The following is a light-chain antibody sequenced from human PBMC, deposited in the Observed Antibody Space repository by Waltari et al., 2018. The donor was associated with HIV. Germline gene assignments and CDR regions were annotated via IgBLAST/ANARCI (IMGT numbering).Light chain of an antibody. CDR2: FNS. Sequence: SYVLTQPPSVSVAPGPAATISCGGGNLAIKTVHWYRQHPGQAPGLVIRFNSDRPSGIPDRFSGSTSGNTATLTISRVEVGDEADYYCQVWDSTNHHVVFGGGTELTVL. CDR3: QVWDSTNHHVV. V-gene: IGLV3-21*04. CDR1: NLAIKT. J-gene: IGLJ3*02.